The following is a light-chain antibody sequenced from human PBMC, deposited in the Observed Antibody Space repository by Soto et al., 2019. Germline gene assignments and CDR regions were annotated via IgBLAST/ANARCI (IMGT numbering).Light chain of an antibody. CDR2: GAS. J-gene: IGKJ2*01. Sequence: EIVLTQSPGTLSLSPGERATLSCRASQSVSSSYLAWYQQKPGQAPRLLIYGASSRATGIPDRFSGSGSGTDFTLTISRLEPEDVAVYYCQQDASSPVYTFGQGTQLEIK. V-gene: IGKV3-20*01. CDR3: QQDASSPVYT. CDR1: QSVSSSY.